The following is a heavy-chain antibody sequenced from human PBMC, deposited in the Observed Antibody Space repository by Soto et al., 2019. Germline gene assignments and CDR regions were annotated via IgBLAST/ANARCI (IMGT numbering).Heavy chain of an antibody. J-gene: IGHJ5*02. V-gene: IGHV6-1*01. Sequence: PSQTLSLTCAISGDSVSSTSAAWEWIRQSPSRGLEWLGRTRYTSQWSYEYARSVKGRITISPDTFKNHFSLQLDSVTPEGTAVYYGVRVDWNDAGSWGQGTLVTVSS. CDR1: GDSVSSTSAA. CDR2: TRYTSQWSY. CDR3: VRVDWNDAGS. D-gene: IGHD1-1*01.